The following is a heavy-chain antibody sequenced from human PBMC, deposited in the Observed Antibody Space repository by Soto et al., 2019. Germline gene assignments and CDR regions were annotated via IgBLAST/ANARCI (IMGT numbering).Heavy chain of an antibody. CDR3: ARSLDCSSTSCYKGGYYYYGMGV. CDR2: IIPIWGTA. Sequence: SVKFSGKASGGTFSSYAISWARHVPVQELEWMAVIIPIWGTANYAQKFQGRVTITADEATSTAYRGLSGRRSEDTAVYYCARSLDCSSTSCYKGGYYYYGMGVRGPGATVTVSS. D-gene: IGHD2-2*02. V-gene: IGHV1-69*13. CDR1: GGTFSSYA. J-gene: IGHJ6*02.